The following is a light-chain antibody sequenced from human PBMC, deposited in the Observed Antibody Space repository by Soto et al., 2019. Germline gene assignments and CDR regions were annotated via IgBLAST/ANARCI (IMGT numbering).Light chain of an antibody. V-gene: IGKV3-11*01. J-gene: IGKJ4*01. CDR1: QSVSSY. CDR2: DAS. Sequence: EVVLTQSPATLSLSPGERATLSSRASQSVSSYLAWYQKKPGQAPRLISYDASQRATGIADRFSSSGSGTDFTLTISSLEPEDFAVYYCQQRSNWPLLTFGGGTKL. CDR3: QQRSNWPLLT.